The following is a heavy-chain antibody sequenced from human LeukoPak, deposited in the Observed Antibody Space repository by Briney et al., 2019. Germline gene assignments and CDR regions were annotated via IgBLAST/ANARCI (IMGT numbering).Heavy chain of an antibody. V-gene: IGHV3-7*01. D-gene: IGHD1-26*01. J-gene: IGHJ6*03. Sequence: PGGSLRLSCAASGFTFSSYWMSWVRQAPGKGLEWVANIKQDGSEKYYVDSVKGRFTISRENAKNSLYLQMNSLRAEDTAVYYCAKGELVGATYSYYMDVWGKGTTVTVSS. CDR3: AKGELVGATYSYYMDV. CDR1: GFTFSSYW. CDR2: IKQDGSEK.